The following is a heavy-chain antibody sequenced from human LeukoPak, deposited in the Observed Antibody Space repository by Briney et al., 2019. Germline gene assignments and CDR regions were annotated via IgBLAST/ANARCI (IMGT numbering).Heavy chain of an antibody. J-gene: IGHJ5*02. D-gene: IGHD2-15*01. Sequence: GGSLRLSCSASGFTFSSYAMHWVRQAPGKGLEYVSAISSNGGSTYYADSVKGRFTISRDNSKNTLYLQMSSLRAEDTAVYYCARGYYCSGGSCSSGWFDPWGQGTLVTVSS. CDR2: ISSNGGST. CDR3: ARGYYCSGGSCSSGWFDP. V-gene: IGHV3-64D*06. CDR1: GFTFSSYA.